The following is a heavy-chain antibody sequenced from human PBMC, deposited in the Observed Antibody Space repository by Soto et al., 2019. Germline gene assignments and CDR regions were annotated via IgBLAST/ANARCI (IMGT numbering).Heavy chain of an antibody. CDR2: ISSSSSYI. J-gene: IGHJ3*01. V-gene: IGHV3-21*01. CDR3: ARDREGVGAGLF. D-gene: IGHD1-26*01. CDR1: ELKCGDYS. Sequence: WGSKRRAYASSELKCGDYSLNCIRKAPGKGLEWVSSISSSSSYIFYADSVKGRFTISRDNAQNSLYLQMNSLRAEDTAVYYCARDREGVGAGLFWVQGTMVTV.